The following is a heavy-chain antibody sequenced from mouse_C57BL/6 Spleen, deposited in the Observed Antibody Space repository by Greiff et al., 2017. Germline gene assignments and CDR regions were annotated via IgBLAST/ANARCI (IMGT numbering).Heavy chain of an antibody. D-gene: IGHD2-1*01. CDR1: GYTFTSYW. CDR2: IYPGSGST. Sequence: QVQLQQPGAELVKPGASVKMSCKASGYTFTSYWITWVKQRPGQGLEWIGDIYPGSGSTNYNEKFKSKATLTVDTSSSTAYMQLSSLTSEDSAVYYCARYSSYGKVYWYFDVWGTGTTVTVSS. J-gene: IGHJ1*03. V-gene: IGHV1-55*01. CDR3: ARYSSYGKVYWYFDV.